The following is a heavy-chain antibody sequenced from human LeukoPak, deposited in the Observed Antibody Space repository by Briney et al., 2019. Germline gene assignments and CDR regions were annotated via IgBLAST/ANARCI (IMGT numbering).Heavy chain of an antibody. Sequence: PSETLSLTCTVSGGSISSGGYSWSWIRQHPGKGLVWIGYIYYSGSPYYNPSLKSRVTISVDTSKNQFSLKLSSVTAADTAVYYCARGTMTRPRIGNYYGMDVWGQGTTVTVSS. CDR3: ARGTMTRPRIGNYYGMDV. V-gene: IGHV4-31*03. D-gene: IGHD3-22*01. J-gene: IGHJ6*02. CDR1: GGSISSGGYS. CDR2: IYYSGSP.